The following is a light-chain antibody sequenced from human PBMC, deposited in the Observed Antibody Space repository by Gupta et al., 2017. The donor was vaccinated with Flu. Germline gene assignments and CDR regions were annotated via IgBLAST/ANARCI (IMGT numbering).Light chain of an antibody. CDR1: SSNIGSNT. CDR3: ASYDDSMNGRYV. J-gene: IGLJ1*01. Sequence: VTISCFRSSSNIGSNTICWNQQVPGTAPKLHIYGNNQRPAGVPDRFSCSKCSTSASLVTDGQQSEDEADYYSASYDDSMNGRYVFGTGTKVTVL. V-gene: IGLV1-44*01. CDR2: GNN.